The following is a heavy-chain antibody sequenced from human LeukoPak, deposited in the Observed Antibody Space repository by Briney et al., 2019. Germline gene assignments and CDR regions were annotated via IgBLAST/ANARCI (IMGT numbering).Heavy chain of an antibody. CDR1: GDSVSSNSAA. V-gene: IGHV6-1*01. J-gene: IGHJ4*02. CDR3: ARLHCTSTTCSIDY. CDR2: TYYRSKWYN. D-gene: IGHD2-2*01. Sequence: SQTLSLTCAMSGDSVSSNSAAWNWIRQSPSRGLEWLGRTYYRSKWYNDYAVSVKSRITINPDTSKNQFSLQLNSVTPEDTAVYYCARLHCTSTTCSIDYWGQGTLVTVSS.